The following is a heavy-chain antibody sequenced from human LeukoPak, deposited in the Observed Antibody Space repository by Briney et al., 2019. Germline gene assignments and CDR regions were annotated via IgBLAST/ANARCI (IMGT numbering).Heavy chain of an antibody. J-gene: IGHJ4*02. D-gene: IGHD3-3*01. CDR1: GFTFSSYG. CDR3: ARDWSGDDY. CDR2: ISYDGSNK. V-gene: IGHV3-30*03. Sequence: PGGSLRLSCAASGFTFSSYGMHWVRQAPGKGLEWVAVISYDGSNKYYADSVKGRFTISRDDAENSLYLQMNSLRADDTAVYYCARDWSGDDYWGQGTLVTVSS.